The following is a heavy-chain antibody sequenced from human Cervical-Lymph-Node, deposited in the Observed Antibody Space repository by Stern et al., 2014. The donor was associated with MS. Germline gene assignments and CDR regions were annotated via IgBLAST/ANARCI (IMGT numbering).Heavy chain of an antibody. V-gene: IGHV4-31*03. D-gene: IGHD2-2*01. J-gene: IGHJ5*01. Sequence: QLQLQESGPGLVKPSQTLSLTCTVSGGSISTGGYFWSSIPQHPGKGLEWIGFIYHSGITYYNPYLKSRVTISVDTSKNHSSLNLSSVTAADTAVYYCARKGAIVPAAIENWFDSWGQGTLVTVSS. CDR3: ARKGAIVPAAIENWFDS. CDR2: IYHSGIT. CDR1: GGSISTGGYF.